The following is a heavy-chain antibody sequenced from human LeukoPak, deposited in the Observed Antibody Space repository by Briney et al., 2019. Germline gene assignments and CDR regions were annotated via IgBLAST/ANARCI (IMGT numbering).Heavy chain of an antibody. D-gene: IGHD2-15*01. CDR2: IYTSGST. CDR1: GGSISSYY. Sequence: SETLSLTCTVSGGSISSYYWSWIRQPAGKGLEWIGRIYTSGSTNYNPSLKSRVTMSVDTSKNQFSLKLSSVTAAGTAVYYCARDNCSGGSCYLGYYYMDVWGKGTTVTVSS. V-gene: IGHV4-4*07. CDR3: ARDNCSGGSCYLGYYYMDV. J-gene: IGHJ6*03.